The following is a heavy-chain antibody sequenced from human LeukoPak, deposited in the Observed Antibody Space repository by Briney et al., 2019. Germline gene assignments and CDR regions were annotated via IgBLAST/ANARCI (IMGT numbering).Heavy chain of an antibody. CDR1: GYTFTSYY. CDR2: INPSGGST. CDR3: ARDGGYDFWSGYYQDY. V-gene: IGHV1-46*01. J-gene: IGHJ4*02. Sequence: ASVKVSCKASGYTFTSYYMHWVRQAPGQGLEWMGIINPSGGSTSYAQKFQGRVTMTRDTSTSTVYMELSSLRSEDTAVYYCARDGGYDFWSGYYQDYWGQGILVTVSS. D-gene: IGHD3-3*01.